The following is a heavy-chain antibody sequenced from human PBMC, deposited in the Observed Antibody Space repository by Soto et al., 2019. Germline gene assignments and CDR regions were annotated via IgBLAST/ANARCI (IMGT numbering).Heavy chain of an antibody. CDR3: AKDTKYSSSFIDS. V-gene: IGHV1-2*02. Sequence: ASVKVSCKASGYTFTGYYMHWVRQAPGQGLEWMGGINPNTGGTNYAQKFQGRVTMTRDTSITTAYMELSSLSSDDTAVYFCAKDTKYSSSFIDSWGQGTLVTVSS. J-gene: IGHJ4*02. D-gene: IGHD3-22*01. CDR2: INPNTGGT. CDR1: GYTFTGYY.